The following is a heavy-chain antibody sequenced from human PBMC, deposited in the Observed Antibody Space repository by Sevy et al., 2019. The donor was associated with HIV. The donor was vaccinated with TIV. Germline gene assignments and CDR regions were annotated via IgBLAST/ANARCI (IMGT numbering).Heavy chain of an antibody. D-gene: IGHD3-22*01. Sequence: SETLSLTCSVSGGSIVAYYWSWIRQPPGKGLEWIGYISYRGDTNYNPSLKSRVSISVDTSNNQFSLRLTSLTAADTAVYYCARRSDYYDTSGYYYFDYWGQGTLVTVSS. CDR1: GGSIVAYY. CDR2: ISYRGDT. J-gene: IGHJ4*02. V-gene: IGHV4-59*12. CDR3: ARRSDYYDTSGYYYFDY.